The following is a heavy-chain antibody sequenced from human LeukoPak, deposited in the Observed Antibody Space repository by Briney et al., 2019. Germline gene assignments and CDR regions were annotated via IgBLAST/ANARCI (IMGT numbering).Heavy chain of an antibody. D-gene: IGHD6-19*01. CDR2: INHSGST. Sequence: SETQSLTCAVYGGSLSGYYWSWIRQPPGKGLEWIGEINHSGSTNYNPSLKSRVTISVDTSKNQFSLKLSSVTAADTAVYYCARGPRIIAVAGRYYYYYGMDVWGQGTTVTVSS. CDR1: GGSLSGYY. J-gene: IGHJ6*02. V-gene: IGHV4-34*01. CDR3: ARGPRIIAVAGRYYYYYGMDV.